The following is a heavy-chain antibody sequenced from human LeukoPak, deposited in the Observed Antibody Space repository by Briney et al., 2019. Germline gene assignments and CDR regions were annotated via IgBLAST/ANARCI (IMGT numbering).Heavy chain of an antibody. D-gene: IGHD4-11*01. CDR1: GFTFSSYA. CDR2: ISGSGGST. Sequence: GGSLRLSCAASGFTFSSYAMSLVRQAPGKGLEWVSAISGSGGSTYYADSVKGRFTISRDNSKNTLYLQMNSLRAEDTAVYYCAKGDYRKYYYSGMAVWAQGPTVTVSS. V-gene: IGHV3-23*01. CDR3: AKGDYRKYYYSGMAV. J-gene: IGHJ6*02.